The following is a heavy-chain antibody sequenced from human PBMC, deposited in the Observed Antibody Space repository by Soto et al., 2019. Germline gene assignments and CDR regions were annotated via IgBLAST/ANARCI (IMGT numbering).Heavy chain of an antibody. D-gene: IGHD1-1*01. V-gene: IGHV6-1*01. Sequence: QVQLQQSGPGLVKPSQTLSLTCDIPGDSVSSNSAGWNWIRQTPSRGLEWLGRTYYRSKWYNNYAVSVKSRVSVNPDTAKNQFSLQLNSVTPEDTAVYYCARGSWDDVSGHYYMDVWGKGTTVTVSS. CDR2: TYYRSKWYN. J-gene: IGHJ6*03. CDR1: GDSVSSNSAG. CDR3: ARGSWDDVSGHYYMDV.